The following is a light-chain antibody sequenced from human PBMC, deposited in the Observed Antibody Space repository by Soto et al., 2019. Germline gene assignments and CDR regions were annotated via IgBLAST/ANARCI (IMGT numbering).Light chain of an antibody. V-gene: IGKV3-20*01. Sequence: EILLTHSPGTLPLSPGERATLSCRASQSVSNNYLAWYQQKPGQAPRLLVYGASSRATGIPDRFSGSGSGTDFTLTISRLEPEDFAVYYCQQYGNSPWTFGQGTKVDIK. J-gene: IGKJ1*01. CDR2: GAS. CDR3: QQYGNSPWT. CDR1: QSVSNNY.